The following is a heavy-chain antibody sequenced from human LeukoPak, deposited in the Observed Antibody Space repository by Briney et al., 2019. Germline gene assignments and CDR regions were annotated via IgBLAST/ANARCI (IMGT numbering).Heavy chain of an antibody. Sequence: SETLSLTCTVSGGSISSSSYYWGWIRQPPGRGLEWIGSIYYSGSTYYNPSLKSRVTISVDSSKNQFSLRLSSVTAADTAVYYCARGPDRQDAFDIWGQGTMVTVSS. CDR3: ARGPDRQDAFDI. D-gene: IGHD3-22*01. CDR1: GGSISSSSYY. V-gene: IGHV4-39*07. CDR2: IYYSGST. J-gene: IGHJ3*02.